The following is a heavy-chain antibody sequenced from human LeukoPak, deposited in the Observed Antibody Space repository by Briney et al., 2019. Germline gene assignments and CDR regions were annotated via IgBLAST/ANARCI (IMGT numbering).Heavy chain of an antibody. CDR2: IIPIFGTA. CDR1: GGTFSSYA. Sequence: SVKVSCKASGGTFSSYAISWVRQAPGQGLEWMGGIIPIFGTANYAQKFQGRVTITTDESTSTAYMELSSLRSEDTAVYYCARGTHYGEPNMDVWAKGTTVTVSS. CDR3: ARGTHYGEPNMDV. J-gene: IGHJ6*03. D-gene: IGHD4-17*01. V-gene: IGHV1-69*05.